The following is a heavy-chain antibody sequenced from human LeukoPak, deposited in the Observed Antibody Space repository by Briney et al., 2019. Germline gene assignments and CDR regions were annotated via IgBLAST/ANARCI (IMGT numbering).Heavy chain of an antibody. CDR2: IWYDGSNK. J-gene: IGHJ1*01. D-gene: IGHD6-13*01. CDR3: ARDRVVGIAAAGTIEYFQH. Sequence: PGGSLRLSCAASGFTFSSYGMHWVRQAPGKGLEWVAVIWYDGSNKYYADSVKGRFTISRDNSKNTLYLQMNSLRAEDTAVYYCARDRVVGIAAAGTIEYFQHWGQGTLVTVSS. CDR1: GFTFSSYG. V-gene: IGHV3-33*01.